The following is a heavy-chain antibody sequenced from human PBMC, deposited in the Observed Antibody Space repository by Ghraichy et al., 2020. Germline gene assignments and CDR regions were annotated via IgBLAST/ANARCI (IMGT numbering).Heavy chain of an antibody. CDR3: ARTMVRGVIRYYYYYYGMDV. J-gene: IGHJ6*02. Sequence: SVKVSCKASGGTFSSYAISWVRQAPGQGLEWMGGIIPIFGTANYAQKFQGRVTITADESTSTAYMELSSLRSEDTAVYYCARTMVRGVIRYYYYYYGMDVWGQGTTVTVSS. CDR2: IIPIFGTA. D-gene: IGHD3-10*01. V-gene: IGHV1-69*13. CDR1: GGTFSSYA.